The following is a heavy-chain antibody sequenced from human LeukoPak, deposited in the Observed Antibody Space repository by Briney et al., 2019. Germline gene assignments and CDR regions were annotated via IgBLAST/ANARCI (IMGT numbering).Heavy chain of an antibody. J-gene: IGHJ4*02. D-gene: IGHD2-2*01. V-gene: IGHV1-46*01. CDR3: ARGYCSSTSCYGGYGY. Sequence: ASVKVSCKASGYTFTAYYMHWVRQAPGQGLEWMGIINPSGGSTSYAQKFQGRVTMTRDMSTSTVYMELSSLRSEDTAVYYCARGYCSSTSCYGGYGYWGQGTLVTVSS. CDR1: GYTFTAYY. CDR2: INPSGGST.